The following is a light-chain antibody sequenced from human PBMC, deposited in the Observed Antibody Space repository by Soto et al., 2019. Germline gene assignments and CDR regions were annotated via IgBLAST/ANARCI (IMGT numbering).Light chain of an antibody. Sequence: EIVLTQSPGTLSLSPGERATLSCRASQSVSSSYLAWYQQKPGQAPRLLIYSASSRATGIPDRFSGSGSGADFTLTISRLEPEDFAVYYCQQYGSSRLIFGGGTKVEIK. CDR2: SAS. CDR3: QQYGSSRLI. CDR1: QSVSSSY. V-gene: IGKV3-20*01. J-gene: IGKJ4*01.